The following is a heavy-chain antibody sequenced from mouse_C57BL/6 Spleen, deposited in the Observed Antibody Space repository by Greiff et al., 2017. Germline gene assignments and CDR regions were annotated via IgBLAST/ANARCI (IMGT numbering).Heavy chain of an antibody. J-gene: IGHJ2*01. CDR3: ARGGYGNYGYFDY. CDR1: GYTFTSYW. Sequence: VQLQQSGAELVKPGASVKLSCKASGYTFTSYWMHWVKQRPGQGLEWIGMIHPNSGSTNYNEKFKSKATLTVDKSSSTAYMQLSSLTSEDSAVYYCARGGYGNYGYFDYWGQGTTLTVSS. D-gene: IGHD2-10*02. V-gene: IGHV1-64*01. CDR2: IHPNSGST.